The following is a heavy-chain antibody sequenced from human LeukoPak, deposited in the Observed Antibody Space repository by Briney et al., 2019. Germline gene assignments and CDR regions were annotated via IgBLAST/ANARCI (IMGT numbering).Heavy chain of an antibody. D-gene: IGHD3-10*01. CDR2: IYPGDSDT. CDR1: GYSFTNYW. Sequence: GESLKISCKGSGYSFTNYWIGWVRQMPGKGLEWMGIIYPGDSDTRYSPSFQGQVTISADKSISTAYLQWSSLKASDTAMYYCARVGAYYYYYMDVWGKGTTVTISS. J-gene: IGHJ6*03. V-gene: IGHV5-51*01. CDR3: ARVGAYYYYYMDV.